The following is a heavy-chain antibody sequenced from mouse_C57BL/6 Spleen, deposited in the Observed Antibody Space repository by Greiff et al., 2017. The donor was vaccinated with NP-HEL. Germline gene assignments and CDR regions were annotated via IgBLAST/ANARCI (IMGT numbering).Heavy chain of an antibody. CDR2: ISYDGSN. CDR1: GYSITSGYY. V-gene: IGHV3-6*01. D-gene: IGHD1-1*01. Sequence: VQLKESGPGLVKPSQSLSLTCSVTGYSITSGYYWNWIRQFPGNKLEWMGYISYDGSNNYNPSLKNRISITRDTSKNQFFLKLNSVTTEDTATYYCAREGDYGSSWFAYWGQGTLVTVSA. CDR3: AREGDYGSSWFAY. J-gene: IGHJ3*01.